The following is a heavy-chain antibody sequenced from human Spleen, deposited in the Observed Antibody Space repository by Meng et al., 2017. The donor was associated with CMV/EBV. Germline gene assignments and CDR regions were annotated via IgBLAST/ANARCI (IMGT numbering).Heavy chain of an antibody. Sequence: GGSLRLSCAASGFTFSSYAMHWVRQAPGKGLEWVAVISYDGSNKYYADSVKGRFTISRDNSKNTLYLQMNSLRAEDTAVYYCAREDGTADTAMEWDYYYYGMDVWGQGTTVTVSS. CDR1: GFTFSSYA. J-gene: IGHJ6*02. CDR3: AREDGTADTAMEWDYYYYGMDV. V-gene: IGHV3-30-3*01. CDR2: ISYDGSNK. D-gene: IGHD5-18*01.